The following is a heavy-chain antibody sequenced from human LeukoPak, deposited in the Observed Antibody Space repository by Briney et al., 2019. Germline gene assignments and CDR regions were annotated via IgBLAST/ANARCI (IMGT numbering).Heavy chain of an antibody. V-gene: IGHV4-38-2*01. CDR3: ARNSGNDLFDY. Sequence: PSETLSLTCAVSGFFISSGHYWGWIRQPPGKGLEWIGSIYHSGSTYYNPSLKSRVTMSVDTSKNQFSLKVSSVTAADTAVYYCARNSGNDLFDYWGQGTLVTVSS. D-gene: IGHD5-12*01. CDR2: IYHSGST. CDR1: GFFISSGHY. J-gene: IGHJ4*02.